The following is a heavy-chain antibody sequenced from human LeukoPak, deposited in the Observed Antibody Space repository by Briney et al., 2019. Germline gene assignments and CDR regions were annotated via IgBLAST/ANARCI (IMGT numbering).Heavy chain of an antibody. CDR2: INHSGST. D-gene: IGHD4-11*01. V-gene: IGHV4-34*01. CDR1: GGSFSGYY. CDR3: ARGRNDYGNYRFGY. J-gene: IGHJ4*02. Sequence: SETLSLTCAVYGGSFSGYYWSWIRQPPGKGLECIGEINHSGSTNYNPSLKSRVTISVDTSKNQFSLKLSSVTAADTAVYYCARGRNDYGNYRFGYWGQGTLVTVSS.